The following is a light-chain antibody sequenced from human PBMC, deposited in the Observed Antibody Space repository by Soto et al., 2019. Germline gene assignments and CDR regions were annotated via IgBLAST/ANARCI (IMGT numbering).Light chain of an antibody. Sequence: QSVLTQPHSMSGAPGQRVVIPCTGSSSNIGADYDVFWYQQLPGTAPKLLIYASTNRPSDVPDRVSGYKSGTSASLASTGLQPEDEADYDCQSYDRNLIGSVIFGGGNKLTVL. CDR3: QSYDRNLIGSVI. CDR1: SSNIGADYD. V-gene: IGLV1-40*01. CDR2: AST. J-gene: IGLJ2*01.